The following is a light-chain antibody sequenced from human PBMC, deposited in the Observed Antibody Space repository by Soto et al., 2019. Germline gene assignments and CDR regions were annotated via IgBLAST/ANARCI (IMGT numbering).Light chain of an antibody. CDR2: EVN. CDR3: SSYTSSSTLYV. CDR1: SSDVGNYNY. Sequence: QSALTQPASVSGSPGQSITSSCTGTSSDVGNYNYVSWYQQHPGKAPKLMICEVNKRPSGVSNRLSGSKSGDTASLTISGLQAEDEADYYCSSYTSSSTLYVFGTGTKVTVL. J-gene: IGLJ1*01. V-gene: IGLV2-14*01.